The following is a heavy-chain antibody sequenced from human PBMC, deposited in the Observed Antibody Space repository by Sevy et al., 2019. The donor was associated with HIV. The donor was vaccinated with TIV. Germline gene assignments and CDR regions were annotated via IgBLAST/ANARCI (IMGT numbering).Heavy chain of an antibody. D-gene: IGHD6-13*01. CDR3: ARAVVAAAVDNWFDP. CDR1: GYSISSGYY. CDR2: IYHSGST. Sequence: SETLSLTCAVSGYSISSGYYWGWIRQPPGKGLEWIGSIYHSGSTSYNPSLKSRVTISVDTSKNQFSLKLSSVTAADTAVYFCARAVVAAAVDNWFDPWGQGTLVTVSS. J-gene: IGHJ5*02. V-gene: IGHV4-38-2*01.